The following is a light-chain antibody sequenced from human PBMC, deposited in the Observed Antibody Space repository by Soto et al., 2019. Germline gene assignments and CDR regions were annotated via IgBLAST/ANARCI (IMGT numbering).Light chain of an antibody. Sequence: IQMTQSPSSLSASVGGRVTITCRASQSISRNLNWYQQKPGKAPELLIYTAFNLQSGVPSRFSGSGSGTDFALTISSLQPEDSAVYYCQQSHSSPLSFGGGTKVDIK. V-gene: IGKV1-39*01. CDR1: QSISRN. CDR3: QQSHSSPLS. CDR2: TAF. J-gene: IGKJ4*01.